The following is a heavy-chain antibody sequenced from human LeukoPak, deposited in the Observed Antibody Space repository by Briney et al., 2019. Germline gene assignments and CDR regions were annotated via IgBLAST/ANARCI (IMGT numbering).Heavy chain of an antibody. Sequence: GGSLRLSCAASGFTFSSYGMHWVRQAPGKGLEWVALISYDGTNKYYGDSVKGRFTISRDNSKNTLYLQMNSLRAEDTAVYYCARDAGLAYFDYWGQGTLVTVSS. V-gene: IGHV3-30*03. J-gene: IGHJ4*02. CDR2: ISYDGTNK. D-gene: IGHD6-19*01. CDR1: GFTFSSYG. CDR3: ARDAGLAYFDY.